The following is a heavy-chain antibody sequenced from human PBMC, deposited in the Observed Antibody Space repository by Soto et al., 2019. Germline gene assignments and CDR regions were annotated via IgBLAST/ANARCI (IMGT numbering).Heavy chain of an antibody. Sequence: SVKVSCKASGGTFSSYAISWVRQAPGQGLEWMGGIIPIFGTANYAQKFQGRVTITADESTSTAYMELSSLRSEDTAVYYCARVTCSSTSCYDLVGPYYYYGMDVWGQGTTVTVSS. CDR3: ARVTCSSTSCYDLVGPYYYYGMDV. V-gene: IGHV1-69*13. J-gene: IGHJ6*02. CDR2: IIPIFGTA. D-gene: IGHD2-2*01. CDR1: GGTFSSYA.